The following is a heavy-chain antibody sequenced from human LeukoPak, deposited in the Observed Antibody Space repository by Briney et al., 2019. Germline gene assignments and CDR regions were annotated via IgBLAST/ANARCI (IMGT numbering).Heavy chain of an antibody. CDR2: IRASGSAT. CDR3: AMMSHYDFWTRYSQDMDV. CDR1: GFTFSTYA. J-gene: IGHJ6*03. D-gene: IGHD3-3*01. Sequence: GASLRLSCTASGFTFSTYAICWVRQAPGQGLDWLCCIRASGSATYSADSVRGRFTISTDNSKSTLYLQMNTLTADDTAIYYCAMMSHYDFWTRYSQDMDVWGKGPAVTV. V-gene: IGHV3-23*01.